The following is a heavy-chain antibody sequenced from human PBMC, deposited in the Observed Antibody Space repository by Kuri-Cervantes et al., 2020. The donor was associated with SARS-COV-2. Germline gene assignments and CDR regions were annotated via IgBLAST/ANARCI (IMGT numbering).Heavy chain of an antibody. CDR3: ARPREQWSDAFDI. J-gene: IGHJ3*02. Sequence: GWSLRLSCAASGFTFSNAWMSWVRQAPGKGLEWVGRIKSKTDGGTTDYAAPVKGRFTISRDDSKNTLYLQMNSLRAEDTAVYYCARPREQWSDAFDIWGQGTMVTVSS. CDR2: IKSKTDGGTT. CDR1: GFTFSNAW. D-gene: IGHD6-19*01. V-gene: IGHV3-15*01.